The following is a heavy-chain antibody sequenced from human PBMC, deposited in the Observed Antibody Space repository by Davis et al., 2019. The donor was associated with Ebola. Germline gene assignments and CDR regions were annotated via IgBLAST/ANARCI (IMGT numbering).Heavy chain of an antibody. Sequence: GESLKISCAASGFTFSDYYMSWVRQAPGKGLEWVSGISWNSGSIGYADSVKGRFTISRDNAKNSLYLRLNSLRAEDTALYHCARVNAVTGYSRFDSWGQGTLVTVSS. CDR1: GFTFSDYY. J-gene: IGHJ5*01. D-gene: IGHD3-9*01. V-gene: IGHV3-20*01. CDR2: ISWNSGSI. CDR3: ARVNAVTGYSRFDS.